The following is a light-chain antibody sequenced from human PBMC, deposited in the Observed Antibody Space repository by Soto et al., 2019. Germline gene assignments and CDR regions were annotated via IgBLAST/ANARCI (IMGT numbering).Light chain of an antibody. Sequence: QSALTQPPSASGSPGQSVTISCTGTTSDVGGYTYVSWYQQYPGKAPKLMIYDVTKRPSGVPDRFSGSKSGNTASLTVSGLQAEDEADYYCTSYAGSNNWVFGGGTTLTVL. V-gene: IGLV2-8*01. CDR2: DVT. CDR1: TSDVGGYTY. J-gene: IGLJ3*02. CDR3: TSYAGSNNWV.